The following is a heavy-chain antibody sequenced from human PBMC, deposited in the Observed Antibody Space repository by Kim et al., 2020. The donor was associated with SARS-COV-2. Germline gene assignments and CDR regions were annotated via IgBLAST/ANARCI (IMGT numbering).Heavy chain of an antibody. J-gene: IGHJ6*02. V-gene: IGHV3-33*01. Sequence: RSLCSACAASGFTFSSYGMHWVRQAPGKGLEWVAVIWYDGSNKYYADSVKGRFTISRDNSKNTLYLQMNSLRAEDTAVYYCARVGDIAVAGYGMDVWGQGTKVTV. CDR2: IWYDGSNK. CDR3: ARVGDIAVAGYGMDV. D-gene: IGHD6-19*01. CDR1: GFTFSSYG.